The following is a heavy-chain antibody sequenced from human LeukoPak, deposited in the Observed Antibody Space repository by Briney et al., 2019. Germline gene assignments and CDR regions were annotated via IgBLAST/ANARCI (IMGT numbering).Heavy chain of an antibody. V-gene: IGHV1-69*13. CDR3: ATHGGSGYYLVDLDY. J-gene: IGHJ4*02. CDR1: GGTFSSYA. Sequence: GASVKVSCKASGGTFSSYAISWVRQAPGQGLEWMGGIIPIFGTANYAQKFQGRVTITADESTSTAYMELSSLRSEDTAVYYCATHGGSGYYLVDLDYWGQGTLVTVSS. CDR2: IIPIFGTA. D-gene: IGHD3-22*01.